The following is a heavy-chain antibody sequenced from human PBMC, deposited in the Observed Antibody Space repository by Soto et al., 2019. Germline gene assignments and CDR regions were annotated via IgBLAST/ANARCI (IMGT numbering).Heavy chain of an antibody. D-gene: IGHD3-3*01. V-gene: IGHV3-11*01. CDR2: ISSSGSTI. CDR3: ARDWGLRRGESGRRFGWFDP. CDR1: GFTFSDYY. Sequence: GGSLRLSCAASGFTFSDYYMSWIRQAPGKGLEWVSYISSSGSTIYYADSVKGRFTISRDNAKNSVYLQMNSLRAEDTAVYYCARDWGLRRGESGRRFGWFDPWGQGTLVTVSS. J-gene: IGHJ5*02.